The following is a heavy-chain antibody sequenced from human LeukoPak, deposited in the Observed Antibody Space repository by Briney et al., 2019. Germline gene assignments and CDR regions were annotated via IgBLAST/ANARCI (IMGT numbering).Heavy chain of an antibody. CDR1: GFTFSSYG. D-gene: IGHD1-26*01. V-gene: IGHV3-30*18. J-gene: IGHJ4*02. CDR2: ISYDGSNE. CDR3: AKGYFVVGATFFDY. Sequence: GGSLRLSCAASGFTFSSYGMHWVRQAPGKGLEWVAVISYDGSNEYYADSVKGRFTISRDNSKNTLYLQMNSLRAEDTAVYYCAKGYFVVGATFFDYWGQGTLVTVSS.